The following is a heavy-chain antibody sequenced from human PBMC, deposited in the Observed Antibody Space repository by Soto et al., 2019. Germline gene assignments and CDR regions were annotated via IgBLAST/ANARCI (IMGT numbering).Heavy chain of an antibody. J-gene: IGHJ4*02. Sequence: GGSLRLSCAASGFTFSSYGMHWVRQAPGKGLEWVAVISYDGSNKYYADSVKGRFTISRDNSKNTLYLQMNSLRAEDTAVYYCAKEGYDYVWGSYLDYWGQGTLVTVSS. CDR2: ISYDGSNK. V-gene: IGHV3-30*18. CDR1: GFTFSSYG. D-gene: IGHD3-16*02. CDR3: AKEGYDYVWGSYLDY.